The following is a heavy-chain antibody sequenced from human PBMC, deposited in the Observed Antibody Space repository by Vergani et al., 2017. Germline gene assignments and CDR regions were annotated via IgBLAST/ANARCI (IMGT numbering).Heavy chain of an antibody. V-gene: IGHV4-38-2*01. CDR1: GYSISSGYY. Sequence: QVQLQESGPGLVKPSETLSLTCAVSGYSISSGYYWGWIRQPPGKGLEWIGSIYHSGSTYYNPSLKSRVTISVDTSKNQFSLKLSSVTAADTAVYYCARTRATYYEFWSGYYSSWEFDYWGQGTLVTVSS. CDR3: ARTRATYYEFWSGYYSSWEFDY. D-gene: IGHD3-3*01. J-gene: IGHJ4*02. CDR2: IYHSGST.